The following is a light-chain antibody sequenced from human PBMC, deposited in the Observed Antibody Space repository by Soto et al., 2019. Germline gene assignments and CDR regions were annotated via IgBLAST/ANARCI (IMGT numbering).Light chain of an antibody. Sequence: DLQMTQCPSTLSASVGDRVTITCRASQTISSWLDWYQQKTGKAPKLLIYKASTLKSGVPSRLTGSGSGTEFTLTISSMKTDEFATYYCQHYNSYPEAFGHGTKVDI. CDR3: QHYNSYPEA. V-gene: IGKV1-5*03. CDR2: KAS. CDR1: QTISSW. J-gene: IGKJ1*01.